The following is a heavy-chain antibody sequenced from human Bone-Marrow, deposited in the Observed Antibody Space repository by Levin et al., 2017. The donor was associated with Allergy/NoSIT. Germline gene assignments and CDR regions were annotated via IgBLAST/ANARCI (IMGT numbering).Heavy chain of an antibody. CDR3: ARGTYSGYGMDV. CDR1: KFNFDDYA. CDR2: ISWDSGAI. J-gene: IGHJ6*04. Sequence: PGGSLRLSCVASKFNFDDYAMHWVRQAPGKGLEWVSGISWDSGAIDYADSVKGRFIISRDNAKNSLYLQMKSLRVEDTALYFCARGTYSGYGMDVWGKGTTVTVSS. D-gene: IGHD3-16*01. V-gene: IGHV3-9*01.